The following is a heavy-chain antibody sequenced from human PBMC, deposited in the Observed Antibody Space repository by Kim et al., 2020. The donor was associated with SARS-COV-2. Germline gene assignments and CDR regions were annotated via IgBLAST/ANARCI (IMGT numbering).Heavy chain of an antibody. J-gene: IGHJ4*02. CDR3: AKDDYGSIDY. V-gene: IGHV3-30*04. CDR1: GFSFATYA. D-gene: IGHD3-10*01. Sequence: GGSLRLSCAVSGFSFATYAMHWVRQAPGKGLESVALMSFDGRNIDYADSVKGRFTISRDNSKNTLYLQMNSLRPEDTAMCYCAKDDYGSIDYWGQGTLVT. CDR2: MSFDGRNI.